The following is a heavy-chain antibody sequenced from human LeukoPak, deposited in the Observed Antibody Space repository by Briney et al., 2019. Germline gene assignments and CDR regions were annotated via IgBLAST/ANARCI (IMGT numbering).Heavy chain of an antibody. D-gene: IGHD3-22*01. CDR3: ARGGVLHYYDSSGYGIDY. CDR1: GFTFSSYA. Sequence: VGSLRLSCAASGFTFSSYAMHWVLKAPGKGLEWVSVISYDGSNKYYADSVKGRFTISRDNSKNTLYLQMNSLRAEDTAVYYCARGGVLHYYDSSGYGIDYWGQGTLVTVSS. V-gene: IGHV3-30-3*01. CDR2: ISYDGSNK. J-gene: IGHJ4*02.